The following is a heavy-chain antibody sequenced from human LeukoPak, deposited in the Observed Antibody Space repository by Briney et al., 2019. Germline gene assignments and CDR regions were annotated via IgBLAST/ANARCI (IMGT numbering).Heavy chain of an antibody. D-gene: IGHD2-2*01. Sequence: PGGSLRLSYAASGFTVSSNYMSWVRQAPGKGLEWVSVINSGGSTYYADSVKGRFTISTDNSKNTLYRQMNSMRADDTAVYYCARDPSVDCSSTSCYYYGMDVWGQGTTVTVSS. CDR1: GFTVSSNY. CDR3: ARDPSVDCSSTSCYYYGMDV. V-gene: IGHV3-53*01. J-gene: IGHJ6*02. CDR2: INSGGST.